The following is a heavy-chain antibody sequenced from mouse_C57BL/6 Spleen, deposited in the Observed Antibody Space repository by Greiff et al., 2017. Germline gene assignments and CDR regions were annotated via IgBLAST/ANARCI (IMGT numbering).Heavy chain of an antibody. Sequence: VQRVESGAELVKPGASVKISCKASGYAFSSYWMNWVKQRPGKGLEWIGKIYPGDGDTNYNGKFKGKATLTADKSSSTAYMQHSSLTSEDSAVYFCASGIYYEYGVDYWGQGTTLTVSS. CDR3: ASGIYYEYGVDY. J-gene: IGHJ2*01. D-gene: IGHD2-4*01. V-gene: IGHV1-80*01. CDR2: IYPGDGDT. CDR1: GYAFSSYW.